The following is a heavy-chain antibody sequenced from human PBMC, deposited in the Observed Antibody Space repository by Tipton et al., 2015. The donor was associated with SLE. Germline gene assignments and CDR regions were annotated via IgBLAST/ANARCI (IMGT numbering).Heavy chain of an antibody. CDR1: AFSITSYW. J-gene: IGHJ5*02. CDR3: ARDVGVVEDGMSWFDP. V-gene: IGHV3-7*01. D-gene: IGHD2-2*01. CDR2: IKEDGSDK. Sequence: GSLRLSCSASAFSITSYWMTWVRQAPGKGLEWLANIKEDGSDKNYVDSVKGRFTISRDNANNTHLQMNSLRAEDTAVYYCARDVGVVEDGMSWFDPWGQGTLVTVSS.